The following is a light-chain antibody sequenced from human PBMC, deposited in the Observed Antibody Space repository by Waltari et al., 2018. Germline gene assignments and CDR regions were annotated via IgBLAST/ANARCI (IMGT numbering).Light chain of an antibody. V-gene: IGKV4-1*01. CDR1: QSLFYSSNNKNY. CDR2: WAS. Sequence: DIVIPQSPDSLAVSLGERAPINCTSSQSLFYSSNNKNYLAWYQQKSGQPPKLLIYWASTRDSGVPDRFSGSGSGTDFTLTIDSLQAEDVAVYYCHQYYYSPVAFGGGTKVEIK. J-gene: IGKJ4*01. CDR3: HQYYYSPVA.